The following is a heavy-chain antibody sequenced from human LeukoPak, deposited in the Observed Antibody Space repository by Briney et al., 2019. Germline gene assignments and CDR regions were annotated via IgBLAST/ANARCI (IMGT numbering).Heavy chain of an antibody. CDR1: GYTFTSYG. CDR2: ISAYNGNT. Sequence: SVKVSCKASGYTFTSYGISWVRQAPGQGLEWMGWISAYNGNTNYAQKLQGRVTMTTDTSTSTAYMELRSLRSDDTAVYYCARVVRDSSQGYFDYWGQGTLVTVSS. CDR3: ARVVRDSSQGYFDY. J-gene: IGHJ4*02. D-gene: IGHD3-22*01. V-gene: IGHV1-18*01.